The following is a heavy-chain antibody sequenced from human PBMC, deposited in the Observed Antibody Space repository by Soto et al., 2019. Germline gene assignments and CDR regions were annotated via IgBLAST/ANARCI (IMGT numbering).Heavy chain of an antibody. CDR2: IYHSGST. Sequence: PSETLSLTCAVSGYSISSGYYWGWIRQPPGKGLEWIGSIYHSGSTYYNPSLKSRVTISADTSKNQFSLMLSSVTAADTAVYYCARPDERGYYRHAFDIWGQGTMVTVSS. V-gene: IGHV4-38-2*01. CDR1: GYSISSGYY. J-gene: IGHJ3*02. CDR3: ARPDERGYYRHAFDI. D-gene: IGHD3-3*01.